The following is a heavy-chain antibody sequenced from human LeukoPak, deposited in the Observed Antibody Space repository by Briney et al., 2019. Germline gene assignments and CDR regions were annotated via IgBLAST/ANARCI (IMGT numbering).Heavy chain of an antibody. V-gene: IGHV3-7*01. Sequence: GGSLRLSCAVSGFTFRSYWMSWVRQAPGKGLEWVANIKQDGSEIHYVDSVKGRFTISRDNAKNALYLQMSSLRAEDTAVYYCARDDDRPDNGLDYWGQGTLVTVSS. D-gene: IGHD3-22*01. CDR2: IKQDGSEI. CDR3: ARDDDRPDNGLDY. CDR1: GFTFRSYW. J-gene: IGHJ4*02.